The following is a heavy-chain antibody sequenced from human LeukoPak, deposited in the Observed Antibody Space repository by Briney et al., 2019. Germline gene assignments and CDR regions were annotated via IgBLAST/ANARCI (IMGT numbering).Heavy chain of an antibody. CDR1: GYTFTSYD. CDR3: AREWALGEYQGWFDP. Sequence: ASVKVSCKASGYTFTSYDINWVRQATGQGLEWMGWMNPNSGNTGYAQKFQGRVTITRNTSISTAYMELSRLRSDDTAVYYCAREWALGEYQGWFDPWGQGTLVTVSS. CDR2: MNPNSGNT. D-gene: IGHD2-2*01. J-gene: IGHJ5*02. V-gene: IGHV1-8*03.